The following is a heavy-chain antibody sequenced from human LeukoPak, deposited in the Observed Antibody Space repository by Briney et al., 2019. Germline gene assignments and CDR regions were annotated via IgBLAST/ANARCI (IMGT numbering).Heavy chain of an antibody. V-gene: IGHV1-18*01. J-gene: IGHJ5*02. CDR2: ISAYNGNT. D-gene: IGHD2-15*01. Sequence: ASVKVSCKASGYTFTSHGTSGVRQAPGQGLEWMGWISAYNGNTNYAQKLQGRVTMTTDTSTSTAYMELRSLRSDDTAVYYCAREGCSGGSCYLSGFDPWGQGTLVTVSS. CDR3: AREGCSGGSCYLSGFDP. CDR1: GYTFTSHG.